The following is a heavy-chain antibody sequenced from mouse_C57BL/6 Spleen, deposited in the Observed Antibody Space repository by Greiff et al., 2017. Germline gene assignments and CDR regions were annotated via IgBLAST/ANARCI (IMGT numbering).Heavy chain of an antibody. CDR3: SKTYYSNYCFDY. J-gene: IGHJ2*01. CDR1: GYTFTSYW. Sequence: VKLPESGAELAKPGASVKLSCKASGYTFTSYWLHWVKQRPGQGLEWIGYINPSSGYPKYNQKFKDKATLTADRSSSTAYMQLSSLTYGNSAVFYSSKTYYSNYCFDYWRQGTPRTGSS. D-gene: IGHD2-5*01. V-gene: IGHV1-7*01. CDR2: INPSSGYP.